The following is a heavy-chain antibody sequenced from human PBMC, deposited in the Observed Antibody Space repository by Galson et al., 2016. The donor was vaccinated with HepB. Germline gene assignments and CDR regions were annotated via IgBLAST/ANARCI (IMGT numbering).Heavy chain of an antibody. D-gene: IGHD6-13*01. V-gene: IGHV3-66*01. J-gene: IGHJ6*02. CDR3: AGRGASSSSWYSDYQYGMDV. Sequence: SLRLSCAASGFTVSSTYMNWVRQAPGKGLEWVSIIYTGGTTSQADPEKGSFTTPRDNSNTTSNLQMNSLRPEDTAVYYCAGRGASSSSWYSDYQYGMDVWGQGTTVTVSS. CDR1: GFTVSSTY. CDR2: IYTGGTT.